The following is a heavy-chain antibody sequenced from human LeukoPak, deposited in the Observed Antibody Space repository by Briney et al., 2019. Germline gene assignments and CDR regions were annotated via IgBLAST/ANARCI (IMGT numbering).Heavy chain of an antibody. CDR1: GFTFSSYW. D-gene: IGHD3-10*01. CDR2: IKNDGSEE. J-gene: IGHJ4*02. V-gene: IGHV3-7*01. Sequence: GGSLRLSCAASGFTFSSYWMRWVRQAPGKGLEGVANIKNDGSEEYYEDSVKGRFTISRDNAKNSLFLQMNSLTVEDTAVYYCARAIRGSAVDTGDRWGQGTLVTVSS. CDR3: ARAIRGSAVDTGDR.